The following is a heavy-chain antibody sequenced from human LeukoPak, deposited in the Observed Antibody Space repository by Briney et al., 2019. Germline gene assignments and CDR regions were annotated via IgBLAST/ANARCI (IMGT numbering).Heavy chain of an antibody. CDR1: GYTFTGYY. V-gene: IGHV1-2*02. D-gene: IGHD2-2*01. J-gene: IGHJ3*02. CDR3: ATSESPIVVVPAAIPSDAFDI. CDR2: INPNSGGT. Sequence: GASVKVSCKASGYTFTGYYMHWVRQAPGQGLEWMGWINPNSGGTNYAQKLQGRVTMTTDTSTSTAYMELRSLRSDDTAVYYCATSESPIVVVPAAIPSDAFDIWGQGTMVTVSS.